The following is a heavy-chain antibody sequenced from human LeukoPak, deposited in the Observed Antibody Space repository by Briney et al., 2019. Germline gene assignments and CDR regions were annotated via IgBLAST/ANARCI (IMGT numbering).Heavy chain of an antibody. D-gene: IGHD2-2*01. J-gene: IGHJ6*02. CDR3: ARDRGIVVVPAAMEASYYYGMDV. Sequence: PSETLSLTCTVSGGSISSGGYYWSWIRQHPGKGLEWIGYIYYSGSPYYNPSLKSRVTISVDTSKNQFSLKLSSVTAADTAVYYCARDRGIVVVPAAMEASYYYGMDVWGQGTTVTVSS. CDR1: GGSISSGGYY. V-gene: IGHV4-31*03. CDR2: IYYSGSP.